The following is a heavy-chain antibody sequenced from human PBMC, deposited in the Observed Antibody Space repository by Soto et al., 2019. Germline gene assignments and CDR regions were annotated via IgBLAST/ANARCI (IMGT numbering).Heavy chain of an antibody. CDR1: GGSFSGYY. Sequence: SETLSLTCAVYGGSFSGYYWSWIRQPPGKGLEWIGEINHSGSTNYNPSLKSRVTISVDTSKNQFSLKLSSVTAADTAVYYCATHTRIAASNYGMDVWGQGTTVTVSS. CDR2: INHSGST. J-gene: IGHJ6*02. D-gene: IGHD6-6*01. CDR3: ATHTRIAASNYGMDV. V-gene: IGHV4-34*01.